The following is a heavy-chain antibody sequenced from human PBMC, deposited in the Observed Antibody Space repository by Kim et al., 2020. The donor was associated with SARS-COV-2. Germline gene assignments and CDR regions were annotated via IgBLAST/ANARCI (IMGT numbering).Heavy chain of an antibody. CDR3: ARITMVRGVIKSRSFDY. J-gene: IGHJ4*02. Sequence: VKDRFTIARDNDKNSLYLQMHSLRAEDTAVYYCARITMVRGVIKSRSFDYWGQGTLVTVSS. V-gene: IGHV3-21*01. D-gene: IGHD3-10*01.